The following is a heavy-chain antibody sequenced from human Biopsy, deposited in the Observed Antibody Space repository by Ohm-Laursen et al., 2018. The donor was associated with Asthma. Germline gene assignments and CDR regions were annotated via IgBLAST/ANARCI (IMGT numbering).Heavy chain of an antibody. CDR3: ARGRLVWGDYYDVDV. CDR2: ISYDGSNQ. Sequence: SLRLSCTASGFTFSDYAVHWVRQAPGKGLAWVATISYDGSNQYYADSVKGRFTISRDNSKNTLFLQMGGLRAEDAAVYYCARGRLVWGDYYDVDVWGQGTTVTVSS. J-gene: IGHJ6*02. CDR1: GFTFSDYA. D-gene: IGHD3-10*01. V-gene: IGHV3-30-3*01.